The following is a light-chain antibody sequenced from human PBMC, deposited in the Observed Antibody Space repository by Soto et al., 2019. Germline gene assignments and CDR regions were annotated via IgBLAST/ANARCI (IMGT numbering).Light chain of an antibody. CDR2: KAS. Sequence: DIQMTQSPSTLSASVGDRVTITCRASQSISSWLAWYQQKPGKAPKLLIYKASSLESGVPSRFSGSGSGTEVTLTISSLQPDDLATYYCQQYNSYPSFGGGTKVEIK. V-gene: IGKV1-5*03. CDR3: QQYNSYPS. J-gene: IGKJ4*01. CDR1: QSISSW.